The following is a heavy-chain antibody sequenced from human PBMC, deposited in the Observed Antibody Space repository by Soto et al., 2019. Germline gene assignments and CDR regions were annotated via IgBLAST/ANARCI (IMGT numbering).Heavy chain of an antibody. CDR3: ARGLGGRMDA. CDR2: IIPILGET. J-gene: IGHJ6*02. CDR1: GTIFSSYT. Sequence: QVQLVQSGAEVKKPGSSVRVSCKASGTIFSSYTISWVRQAPGQGLEWMGRIIPILGETNSAQKFQGRVTLTADKSTNTAYMELNCLRLEDTALYYCARGLGGRMDAWGQGTTVTVSS. D-gene: IGHD3-16*01. V-gene: IGHV1-69*08.